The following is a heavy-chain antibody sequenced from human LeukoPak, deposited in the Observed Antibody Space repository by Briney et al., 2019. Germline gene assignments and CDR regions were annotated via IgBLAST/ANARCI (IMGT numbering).Heavy chain of an antibody. CDR1: GYSVTSYW. V-gene: IGHV5-51*01. J-gene: IGHJ4*02. Sequence: GEPLKFSCKGPGYSVTSYWIGWVRQRPAKGLEWMGIIYPGDSDTRYSPSFQGQVTISADKSISTAYRQWSSLKASDTAMYYCARFYDSSGYYFDYWGQGTLVTVSS. CDR3: ARFYDSSGYYFDY. D-gene: IGHD3-22*01. CDR2: IYPGDSDT.